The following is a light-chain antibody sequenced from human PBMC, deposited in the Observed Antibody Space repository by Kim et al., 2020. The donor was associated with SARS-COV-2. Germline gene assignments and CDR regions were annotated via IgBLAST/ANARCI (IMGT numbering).Light chain of an antibody. V-gene: IGLV1-51*01. J-gene: IGLJ3*02. Sequence: QKVTISCSGSRSNIGINSVSWYQHRPGIAPKLLIYDNDKRPSGIPDRFSGSKSGTSATLDITGLQTGDEADYYCGTWDSSLSAGGVFGGGTQLTVL. CDR1: RSNIGINS. CDR2: DND. CDR3: GTWDSSLSAGGV.